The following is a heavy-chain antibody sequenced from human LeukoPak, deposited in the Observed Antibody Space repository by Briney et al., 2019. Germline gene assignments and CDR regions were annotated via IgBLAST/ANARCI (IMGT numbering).Heavy chain of an antibody. V-gene: IGHV1-24*01. CDR2: FDPEDGET. CDR1: GYTLTELS. J-gene: IGHJ4*02. D-gene: IGHD6-13*01. CDR3: ARAGRTGYSSDY. Sequence: ASVKVSCKVSGYTLTELSMHWVRQAPGKGLEWMGGFDPEDGETIYAQKFQGRVTMTEDTSTDTAYMELSSLRSEDTAVYYCARAGRTGYSSDYWGQGTLVTVSS.